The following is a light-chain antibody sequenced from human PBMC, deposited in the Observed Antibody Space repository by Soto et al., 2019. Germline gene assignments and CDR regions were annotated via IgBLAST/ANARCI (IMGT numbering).Light chain of an antibody. CDR2: DVS. V-gene: IGLV2-14*01. CDR1: SSDVGGYNY. Sequence: QSVLPQPASVSGSHGQSSTISFTGTSSDVGGYNYVSWYQQHPGKAPKLMIYDVSNRPSGVSNRFSGSKSGNTASLTISGLQAEDEGDYYCSSYTSSSTLVFGGGTELTVL. CDR3: SSYTSSSTLV. J-gene: IGLJ3*02.